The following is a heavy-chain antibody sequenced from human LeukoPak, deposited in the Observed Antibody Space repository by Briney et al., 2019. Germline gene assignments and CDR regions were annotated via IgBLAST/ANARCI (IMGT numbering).Heavy chain of an antibody. CDR2: IWYDGSNK. CDR3: ARDGYYYDSSGYRGSYFDY. D-gene: IGHD3-22*01. J-gene: IGHJ4*02. Sequence: PGGSLRLSCAASGFTFSSYGMHWARQAPGKGLEWVAVIWYDGSNKYYADSVKGRFTISRDNSKNTLYLQMNSLRAEDTAVYYCARDGYYYDSSGYRGSYFDYWGQGTLVTVSS. V-gene: IGHV3-33*01. CDR1: GFTFSSYG.